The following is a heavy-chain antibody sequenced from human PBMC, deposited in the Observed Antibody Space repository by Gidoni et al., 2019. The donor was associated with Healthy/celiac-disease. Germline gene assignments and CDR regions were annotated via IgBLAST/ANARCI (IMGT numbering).Heavy chain of an antibody. D-gene: IGHD2-2*02. Sequence: QVQLVESGGGLVQPGRSLRLSCAASGFTFSSYGMHWVRQAPGKGLEWVAVIWYDGSNKYYADSVKGRFTISRDNSKNTLYLQMNSLRAEDTAVYYCARGQSDIVVVPAAILYTYYFDYWGQGTLVTVSS. J-gene: IGHJ4*02. V-gene: IGHV3-33*01. CDR1: GFTFSSYG. CDR3: ARGQSDIVVVPAAILYTYYFDY. CDR2: IWYDGSNK.